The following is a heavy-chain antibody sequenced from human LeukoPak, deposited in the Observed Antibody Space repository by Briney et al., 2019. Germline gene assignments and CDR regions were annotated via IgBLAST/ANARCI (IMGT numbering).Heavy chain of an antibody. CDR3: AKDLHYWGLDY. V-gene: IGHV3-53*01. CDR2: IYADGTT. D-gene: IGHD2-21*01. Sequence: GGSLRLSCAASGFAVSNFYMSWVRQAPGKGLECVSVIYADGTTKDADSVKGRFTISRDISKNMLYLQMNSLRVEDTAVYYRAKDLHYWGLDYWGQGALVTVSS. J-gene: IGHJ4*02. CDR1: GFAVSNFY.